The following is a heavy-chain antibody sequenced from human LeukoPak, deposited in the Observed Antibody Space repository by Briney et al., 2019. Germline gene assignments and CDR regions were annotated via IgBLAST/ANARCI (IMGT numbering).Heavy chain of an antibody. Sequence: ASVTVSCKASGYTFTSYGISWVRQAPGQGLEWMGWISAYNGNTNYAQKLQGRVTMTTDTSTSTAYMELRSLRSDDTAVYYCARRAAAGTSGWFDPWGQGTLVTVSS. CDR3: ARRAAAGTSGWFDP. J-gene: IGHJ5*02. D-gene: IGHD6-13*01. CDR2: ISAYNGNT. CDR1: GYTFTSYG. V-gene: IGHV1-18*01.